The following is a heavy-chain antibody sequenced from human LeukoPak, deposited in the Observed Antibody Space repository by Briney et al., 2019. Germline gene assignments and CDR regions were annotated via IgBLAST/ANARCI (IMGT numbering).Heavy chain of an antibody. D-gene: IGHD3-9*01. V-gene: IGHV1-2*02. CDR1: GYTFTDYY. CDR3: ARGPRYFDWLLPDY. CDR2: INPNSGGT. J-gene: IGHJ4*02. Sequence: SVKVSCKASGYTFTDYYMHWVRQAPGQGLEWMGWINPNSGGTNYAQKFLGRSTMTRDTSISTAYMDLSSLRSDDTAVYYCARGPRYFDWLLPDYWGRGNLDTVSS.